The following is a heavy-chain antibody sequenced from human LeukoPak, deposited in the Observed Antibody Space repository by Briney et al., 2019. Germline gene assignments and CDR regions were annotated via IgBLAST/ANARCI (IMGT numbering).Heavy chain of an antibody. J-gene: IGHJ4*02. CDR3: ARDLGYCTNGVCHTRFDY. Sequence: SETLSLTCTVSGGSISTYYGNWIRQAPGKGLEWIGYIYYSGSTNYNPSLKSRVTMSVDTSRNQFSLKLSSVTAADTAVYYCARDLGYCTNGVCHTRFDYWGQGILVTVSS. D-gene: IGHD2-8*01. V-gene: IGHV4-59*01. CDR1: GGSISTYY. CDR2: IYYSGST.